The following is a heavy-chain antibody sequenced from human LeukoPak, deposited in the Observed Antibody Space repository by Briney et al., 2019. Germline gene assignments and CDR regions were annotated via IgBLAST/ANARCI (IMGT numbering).Heavy chain of an antibody. CDR1: GFTFSSHG. CDR2: IWYDGSNK. J-gene: IGHJ4*02. D-gene: IGHD3-22*01. V-gene: IGHV3-33*08. CDR3: ARDQGITMIVVADY. Sequence: PGGSLRLSCAASGFTFSSHGMHWVRQAPGKGLEWVAVIWYDGSNKYYADSVKGRFTISRDNSKNTLYLQMNSLRAEDTAVYYCARDQGITMIVVADYWGQGTLVTVSS.